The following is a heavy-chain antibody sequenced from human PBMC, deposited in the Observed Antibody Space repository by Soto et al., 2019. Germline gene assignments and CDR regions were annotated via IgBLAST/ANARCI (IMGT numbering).Heavy chain of an antibody. Sequence: QVQLQESGPGLVKSSQTLSLTCTFSGGSISSDGNYWSWIRQHPGKGLEWIGYIYYSGSTYYNPSLKSRVTISVDTSKNQFSLKLNSVTAADTAVYYCARARMVRGIIYYYGIDVWGQGTTVTVSS. CDR1: GGSISSDGNY. D-gene: IGHD3-10*01. CDR2: IYYSGST. V-gene: IGHV4-31*03. J-gene: IGHJ6*02. CDR3: ARARMVRGIIYYYGIDV.